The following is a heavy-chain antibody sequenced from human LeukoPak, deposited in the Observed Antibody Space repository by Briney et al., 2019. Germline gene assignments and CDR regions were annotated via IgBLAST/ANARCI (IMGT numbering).Heavy chain of an antibody. CDR3: ARGLRVRSELDY. D-gene: IGHD2-15*01. Sequence: GGSLRLSCAASGFTFSSNWMSWVRQAPGKGLEWVANIKQDGSEEYYVDSVKGRFTISRDNAKNSLYLQMNSLRAEDTAVYYRARGLRVRSELDYWGQGTLVTVSS. J-gene: IGHJ4*02. CDR2: IKQDGSEE. CDR1: GFTFSSNW. V-gene: IGHV3-7*01.